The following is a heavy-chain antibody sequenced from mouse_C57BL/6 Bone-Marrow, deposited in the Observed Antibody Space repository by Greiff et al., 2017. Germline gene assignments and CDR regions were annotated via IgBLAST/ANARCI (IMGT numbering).Heavy chain of an antibody. V-gene: IGHV1-55*01. CDR3: SRSGPLGRSFDY. Sequence: QVQLKQSGAELVKPGASVKMSCKASGYTFTSYWITWVKQRPGQGLEWIGDIYPTSGRTNYNEKFKSKAILTVDTSSNTAYMQLSSLTSEDSAVFYCSRSGPLGRSFDYWGRGTTLTVSS. CDR2: IYPTSGRT. J-gene: IGHJ2*01. D-gene: IGHD4-1*01. CDR1: GYTFTSYW.